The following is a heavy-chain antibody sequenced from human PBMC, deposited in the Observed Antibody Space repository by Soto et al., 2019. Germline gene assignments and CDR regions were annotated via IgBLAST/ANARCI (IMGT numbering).Heavy chain of an antibody. CDR3: ARGGCTNGVCYRPRIDY. V-gene: IGHV1-2*02. CDR1: GYTFTGYY. D-gene: IGHD2-8*01. Sequence: ASVKVSCKASGYTFTGYYMHWVRQAPGQGLEWMGWINPNSGGTDYAQKFQGRVTMTRDTSISTAYMELSRLRSDDTAVYYCARGGCTNGVCYRPRIDYWGQGTLVTVSS. J-gene: IGHJ4*02. CDR2: INPNSGGT.